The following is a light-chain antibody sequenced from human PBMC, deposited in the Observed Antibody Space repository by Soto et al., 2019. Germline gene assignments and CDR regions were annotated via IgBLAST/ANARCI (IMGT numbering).Light chain of an antibody. CDR1: QSVSIY. CDR3: QQYGDSPWT. Sequence: EIVLTQSPGTLSLSPGEGATLSCRASQSVSIYLAWYQQKPGQAPRLLIYDASNRATGIPDRFSGSGSGTDFTLTISRLEPEDFAVYYCQQYGDSPWTFGQGTKVDIK. V-gene: IGKV3-20*01. J-gene: IGKJ1*01. CDR2: DAS.